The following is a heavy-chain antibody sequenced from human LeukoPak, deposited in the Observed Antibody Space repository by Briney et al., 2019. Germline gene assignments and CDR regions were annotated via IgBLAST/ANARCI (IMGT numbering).Heavy chain of an antibody. Sequence: SETLSLTCAVYGGSFSGYYWSWIRQPPGKGLEWIGEINHSGSTNYNPSLKSRVTISVDTSKNQFSLKLSSVTAADTAVYHCARGEEQWLEWYFDLWGRGTLVTVSS. V-gene: IGHV4-34*01. D-gene: IGHD6-19*01. CDR2: INHSGST. CDR1: GGSFSGYY. CDR3: ARGEEQWLEWYFDL. J-gene: IGHJ2*01.